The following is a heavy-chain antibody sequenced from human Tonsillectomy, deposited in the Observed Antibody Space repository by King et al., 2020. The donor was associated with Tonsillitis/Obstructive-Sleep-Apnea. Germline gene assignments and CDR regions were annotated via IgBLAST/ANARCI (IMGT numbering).Heavy chain of an antibody. CDR3: AREYFYHSSGYYDY. CDR2: INHRGTT. J-gene: IGHJ4*02. V-gene: IGHV4-34*01. D-gene: IGHD3-22*01. CDR1: GGSFSGYY. Sequence: HVQLQQWGAGLLKPSETLSLTCAVYGGSFSGYYWSWIRQPPGKGLEWIGEINHRGTTNYNPSLKSRVTISLDTSNNQFSLNLRSVTAADTAVYYCAREYFYHSSGYYDYWGQGTVVTVSS.